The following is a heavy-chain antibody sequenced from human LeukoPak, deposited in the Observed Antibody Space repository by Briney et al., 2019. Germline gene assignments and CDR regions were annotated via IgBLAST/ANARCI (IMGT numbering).Heavy chain of an antibody. J-gene: IGHJ5*02. D-gene: IGHD2-2*01. V-gene: IGHV4-31*11. CDR2: IYYSGST. CDR1: GGSFSGYY. Sequence: SETLSLTCAVYGGSFSGYYWSWIRQHPGKGLEWIGYIYYSGSTYYNPSLKSRVTISVDTSKNQFSLKLSSVTAADTAVYYCARDSSSQNWFDRWGQGTLVTVSS. CDR3: ARDSSSQNWFDR.